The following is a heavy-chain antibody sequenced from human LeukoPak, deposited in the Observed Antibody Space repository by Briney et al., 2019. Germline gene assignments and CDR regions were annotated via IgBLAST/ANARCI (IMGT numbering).Heavy chain of an antibody. CDR3: ARFSFYYYGLDV. CDR1: GFTFSSYW. V-gene: IGHV3-7*01. Sequence: GGSLRLSCAASGFTFSSYWMSWVRQAPGKGLEWVANIKQDGSEKYYVDSVKGRFTISRDNAKNSLSLQMNGLRVEDTAVYYCARFSFYYYGLDVWGQGSTVTVSS. J-gene: IGHJ6*02. CDR2: IKQDGSEK.